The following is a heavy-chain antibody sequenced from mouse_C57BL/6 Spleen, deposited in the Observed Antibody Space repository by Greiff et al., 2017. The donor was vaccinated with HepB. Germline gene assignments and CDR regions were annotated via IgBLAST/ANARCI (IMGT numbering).Heavy chain of an antibody. CDR1: GFTFSDYY. CDR3: ARDPSDGFFAY. CDR2: INYDGSST. J-gene: IGHJ3*01. V-gene: IGHV5-16*01. D-gene: IGHD2-3*01. Sequence: EVKLVESEGGLVQPGSSMKLSCTASGFTFSDYYMAWVRQVPEKGLEWVANINYDGSSTYYLDSLKSRFIISRDNAKNILYLQMSTLKSEDTATYYCARDPSDGFFAYWGQGTLVTVSA.